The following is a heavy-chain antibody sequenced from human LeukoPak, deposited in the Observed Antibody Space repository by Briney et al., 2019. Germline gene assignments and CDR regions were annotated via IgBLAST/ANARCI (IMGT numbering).Heavy chain of an antibody. D-gene: IGHD3-3*01. Sequence: SVKVSCKASGGTFSNYPISWVRQAPGQGLEWMGGITPLFGRPNYAQKFQGRVTITRDTSASTAYMELSSLRSEDSAVYYCTREGRGFYPYYFDYWGQGTLVTVSS. CDR1: GGTFSNYP. J-gene: IGHJ4*02. V-gene: IGHV1-69*05. CDR3: TREGRGFYPYYFDY. CDR2: ITPLFGRP.